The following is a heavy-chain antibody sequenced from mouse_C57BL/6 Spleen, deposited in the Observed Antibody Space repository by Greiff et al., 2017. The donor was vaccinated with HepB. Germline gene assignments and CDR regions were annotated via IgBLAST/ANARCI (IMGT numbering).Heavy chain of an antibody. CDR3: ARDRGYDYDDVSFAY. D-gene: IGHD2-4*01. CDR1: GFTFSDYY. V-gene: IGHV5-16*01. CDR2: INYDGSST. J-gene: IGHJ3*01. Sequence: EVQLVESEGGLVQPGSSMKLSCTASGFTFSDYYMAWVRQVPEKGLEWVANINYDGSSTYYLDSLKSRFIISRDNAKNILYLQMSSLKSEDTATYYCARDRGYDYDDVSFAYWGQGTLVTVSA.